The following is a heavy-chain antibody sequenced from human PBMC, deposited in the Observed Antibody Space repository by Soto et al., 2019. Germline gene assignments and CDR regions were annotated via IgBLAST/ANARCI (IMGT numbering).Heavy chain of an antibody. CDR1: GGSISSSNW. J-gene: IGHJ4*02. Sequence: PSETLSLTCAVSGGSISSSNWWSWVRQPPGKGLEWIGEIYHSGSTNYNPSLKSRVTISVDKSKNQFSLKLSSVTAADTAVYYCARGGYGGNNYFDYWGQGTLVTVSS. V-gene: IGHV4-4*02. D-gene: IGHD4-17*01. CDR2: IYHSGST. CDR3: ARGGYGGNNYFDY.